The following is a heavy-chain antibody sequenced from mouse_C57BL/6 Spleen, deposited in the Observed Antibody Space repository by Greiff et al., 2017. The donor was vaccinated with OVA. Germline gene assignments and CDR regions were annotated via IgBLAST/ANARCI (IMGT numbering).Heavy chain of an antibody. CDR2: IDPSDSYT. V-gene: IGHV1-69*01. Sequence: QVQLQQPGAELVMPGASVKLSCKASGYTFTSYWMHRVKQRPGQGLEWIGEIDPSDSYTNYNQKFKGKSTLTVDKSSSTAYMQLSSLTSEDSAVYYCARRGPHYYAMDYWGQGTSVTVSS. CDR1: GYTFTSYW. CDR3: ARRGPHYYAMDY. D-gene: IGHD3-3*01. J-gene: IGHJ4*01.